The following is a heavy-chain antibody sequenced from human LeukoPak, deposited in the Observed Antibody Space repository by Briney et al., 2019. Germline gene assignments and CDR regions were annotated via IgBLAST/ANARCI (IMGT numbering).Heavy chain of an antibody. D-gene: IGHD5-18*01. CDR1: GGSISSSNW. CDR2: IYHSGST. CDR3: ARVSGYVDTAMVTYYYYGMDV. J-gene: IGHJ6*02. V-gene: IGHV4-4*02. Sequence: PSETLSLTCTVSGGSISSSNWWSWVRQPPGKGLEWIGEIYHSGSTNYNPSLKSRVTISVDKSKNQFSLKLSSVTAADTAVYYCARVSGYVDTAMVTYYYYGMDVWGQGATVTVSS.